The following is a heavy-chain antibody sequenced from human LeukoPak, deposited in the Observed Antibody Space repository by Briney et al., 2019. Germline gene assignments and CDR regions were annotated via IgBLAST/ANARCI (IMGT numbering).Heavy chain of an antibody. Sequence: GGSLRLSCAASGFTFDDYAMHWVRQAPGKGLEWVSGISWNSGSIGYADSVKGRFTISRDNAKNSLYLQMNSLRAEDTALYYCAKDAVVTPGGYYYGMDVWGQGTTVTVSS. CDR3: AKDAVVTPGGYYYGMDV. J-gene: IGHJ6*02. V-gene: IGHV3-9*01. CDR2: ISWNSGSI. D-gene: IGHD4-23*01. CDR1: GFTFDDYA.